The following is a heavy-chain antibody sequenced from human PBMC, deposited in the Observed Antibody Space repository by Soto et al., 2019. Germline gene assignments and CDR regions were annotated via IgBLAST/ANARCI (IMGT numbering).Heavy chain of an antibody. J-gene: IGHJ4*02. V-gene: IGHV3-30*03. CDR1: GFTFSSYG. CDR2: ISYNGNKI. Sequence: PWGSLRLSCKTSGFTFSSYGLHCLRQAPCKGLEWVTFISYNGNKINYADSVKGRFTVSRDNSKNTLYLQMNSLRPEDTAVYYYDSSGLESWGQGTLVTVSS. CDR3: DSSGLES. D-gene: IGHD3-22*01.